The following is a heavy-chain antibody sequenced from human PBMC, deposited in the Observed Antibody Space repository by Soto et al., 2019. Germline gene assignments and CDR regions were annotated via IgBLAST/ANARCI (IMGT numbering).Heavy chain of an antibody. Sequence: QVQLVESGGGVVQPGRSLRLSCAASGFTFSSYAMYWVRQAPGKGLEWVAVISYEGNNKYYADSVKGRFTISRDNSKNTLYQQMNSLGAEETAVYYCARAGCDGGSCYTLVGLRYGMDVWGQGTTVTVSS. CDR1: GFTFSSYA. CDR2: ISYEGNNK. D-gene: IGHD2-15*01. V-gene: IGHV3-30-3*01. CDR3: ARAGCDGGSCYTLVGLRYGMDV. J-gene: IGHJ6*02.